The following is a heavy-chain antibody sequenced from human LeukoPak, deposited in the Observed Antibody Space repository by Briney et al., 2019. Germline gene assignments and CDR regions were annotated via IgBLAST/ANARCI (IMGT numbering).Heavy chain of an antibody. Sequence: GGSLRPSCAASGFTFSSYAMSWVRQAPGQGLEWVSIISGSGGSTYYADSVKGRFTISRDNSKNTLYLQMNSLRAEDTAVYHCANDPRPKYHTRAPFGDYGGQGTLVTVSP. CDR1: GFTFSSYA. CDR2: ISGSGGST. J-gene: IGHJ4*02. D-gene: IGHD1-26*01. V-gene: IGHV3-23*01. CDR3: ANDPRPKYHTRAPFGDY.